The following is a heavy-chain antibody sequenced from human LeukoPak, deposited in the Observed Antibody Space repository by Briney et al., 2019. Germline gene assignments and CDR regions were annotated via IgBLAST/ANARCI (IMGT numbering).Heavy chain of an antibody. CDR2: IHYDGSNK. CDR1: GFTFSNYG. D-gene: IGHD3-9*01. V-gene: IGHV3-30*02. CDR3: AKDRGTILVFDP. J-gene: IGHJ5*02. Sequence: GGSLKLSCAASGFTFSNYGIHWVRQAPGKGLHWVAFIHYDGSNKYYADSVKGRFTISRDNSKNTLDLQMNSLRAEDTAVYYCAKDRGTILVFDPWGQGTLVTVSS.